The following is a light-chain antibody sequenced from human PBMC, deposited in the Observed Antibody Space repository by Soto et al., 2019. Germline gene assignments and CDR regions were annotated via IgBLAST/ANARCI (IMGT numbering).Light chain of an antibody. CDR2: INN. Sequence: QSVLTQPPSASGAPGQRVTISCSGSDSNVGSTAVNWYQQVPGTAPKLLIFINNQRPSGVSDRFSGSKSGTSASLAISGLQAEDEADYYGSAWDDSLHVWLFGGGTKLTVL. J-gene: IGLJ3*02. CDR3: SAWDDSLHVWL. CDR1: DSNVGSTA. V-gene: IGLV1-44*01.